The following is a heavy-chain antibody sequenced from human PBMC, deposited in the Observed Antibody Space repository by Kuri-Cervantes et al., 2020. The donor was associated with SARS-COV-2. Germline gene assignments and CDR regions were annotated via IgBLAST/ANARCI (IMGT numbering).Heavy chain of an antibody. CDR1: GFTFSSSA. J-gene: IGHJ5*02. CDR3: TTLLNWFDP. D-gene: IGHD1-26*01. CDR2: IRSKANNFAT. Sequence: GGSLRLSCEASGFTFSSSAIHWVRQASGKGLEWVGRIRSKANNFATAYAAPVKGRFTISRDDSKNMTYLQMNSLKAEDTAVYYCTTLLNWFDPWGQGILVTVSS. V-gene: IGHV3-73*01.